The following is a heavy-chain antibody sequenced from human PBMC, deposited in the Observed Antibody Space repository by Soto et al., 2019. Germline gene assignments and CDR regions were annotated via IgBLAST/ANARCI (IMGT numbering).Heavy chain of an antibody. Sequence: ASVKVSCKASGYTFTNNDVSWGQQATGQRLEWKGWMNPGSGDTGYAQKFQGRVTMTRDISIATAYMELNSLTSEDTAIYYCARMESFGSLNWFDPWGQGTLVTVSS. CDR1: GYTFTNND. V-gene: IGHV1-8*02. J-gene: IGHJ5*02. CDR2: MNPGSGDT. D-gene: IGHD5-18*01. CDR3: ARMESFGSLNWFDP.